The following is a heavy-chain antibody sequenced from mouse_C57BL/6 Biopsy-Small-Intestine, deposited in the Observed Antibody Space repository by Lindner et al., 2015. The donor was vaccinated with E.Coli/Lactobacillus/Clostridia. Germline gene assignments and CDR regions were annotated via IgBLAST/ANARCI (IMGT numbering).Heavy chain of an antibody. CDR2: INPGSGGT. V-gene: IGHV1-54*01. Sequence: VQLQESGAELVRPGTSVKVSCKASGCAFTNYLIEWVKQRPGQGLEWIGVINPGSGGTNYNEKFKGKATLTADKSSSTAYMQLSSLTSEDSAVYFCARNRTYAMDYWGQGTSVTVSS. CDR1: GCAFTNYL. J-gene: IGHJ4*01. CDR3: ARNRTYAMDY.